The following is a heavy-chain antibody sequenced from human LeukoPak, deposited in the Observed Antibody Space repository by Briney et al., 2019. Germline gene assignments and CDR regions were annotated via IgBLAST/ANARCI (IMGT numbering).Heavy chain of an antibody. CDR2: IYYSGST. CDR1: GGSISSYY. V-gene: IGHV4-59*12. CDR3: ASRLAAAGFDP. D-gene: IGHD6-13*01. Sequence: PSETLSLTCTVSGGSISSYYWSWIRQPPGKGLEWIGYIYYSGSTNYNPSLKSRVTISVDTSKNQFSLKLSSVTAADTAVYYCASRLAAAGFDPWGQGTLVTVSS. J-gene: IGHJ5*02.